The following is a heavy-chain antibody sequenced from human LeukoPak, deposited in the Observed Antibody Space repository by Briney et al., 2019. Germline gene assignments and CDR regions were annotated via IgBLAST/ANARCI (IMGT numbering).Heavy chain of an antibody. J-gene: IGHJ5*02. CDR1: GYTFTSYG. CDR2: ISAYNGNT. D-gene: IGHD6-13*01. V-gene: IGHV1-18*01. Sequence: ASVKVSCKASGYTFTSYGISWVRQAPGQGLEWMGWISAYNGNTNYAQKLQGRVTMTTDTSTSTAYMELRSLGSDDTAVYYCARDGRIAAAGRGWFDPWGQGTLVTVSS. CDR3: ARDGRIAAAGRGWFDP.